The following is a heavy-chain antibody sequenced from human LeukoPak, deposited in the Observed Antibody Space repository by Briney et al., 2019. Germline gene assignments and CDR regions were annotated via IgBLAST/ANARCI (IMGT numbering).Heavy chain of an antibody. V-gene: IGHV5-51*01. J-gene: IGHJ4*02. CDR3: ARLTSSWSFDY. CDR1: GYSFTNYW. D-gene: IGHD6-13*01. CDR2: ISPDGSDT. Sequence: GESLKISCKGSGYSFTNYWIGWVRQMPGKDLEWMGIISPDGSDTRYSPSFQGQVTISADKSITTAYLQWSSLKASDTAMYYCARLTSSWSFDYWGQGTLVTVSS.